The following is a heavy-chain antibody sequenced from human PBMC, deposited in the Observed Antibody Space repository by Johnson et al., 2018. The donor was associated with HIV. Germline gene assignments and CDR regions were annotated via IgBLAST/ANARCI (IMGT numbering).Heavy chain of an antibody. D-gene: IGHD6-19*01. Sequence: EQLVESGGGVVRPGGSLRLSCAASGFIFHEYGMTWVRQAPGKGLEWVSGINWNGGSTGYADSVKGRFTISRDNAKNSLYLQMNSLRSEDKALYYCARPLTGYSSGWHTGAGAFDIWGQGTMVTVSS. CDR3: ARPLTGYSSGWHTGAGAFDI. CDR2: INWNGGST. CDR1: GFIFHEYG. J-gene: IGHJ3*02. V-gene: IGHV3-20*04.